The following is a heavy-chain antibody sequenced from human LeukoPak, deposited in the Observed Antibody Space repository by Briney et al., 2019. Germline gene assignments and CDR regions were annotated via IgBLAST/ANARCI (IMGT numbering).Heavy chain of an antibody. V-gene: IGHV2-70*11. CDR2: IDWDDDK. CDR3: ARIGAYYYDSSGYRPYYYGMDV. D-gene: IGHD3-22*01. Sequence: SGPTLVSPTQTLTLTCTFSGFSLSTSGMCVSWIRQPPGKALEWLARIDWDDDKYYSTSLKTRLTISKDTSKNQVVLTMTNMDPVDTATYYCARIGAYYYDSSGYRPYYYGMDVWGQGTTVTVSS. J-gene: IGHJ6*02. CDR1: GFSLSTSGMC.